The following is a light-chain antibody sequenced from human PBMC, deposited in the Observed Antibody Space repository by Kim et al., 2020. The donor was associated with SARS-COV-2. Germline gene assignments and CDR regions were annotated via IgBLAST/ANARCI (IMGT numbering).Light chain of an antibody. V-gene: IGLV3-1*01. CDR3: QAWDCSPSWV. J-gene: IGLJ3*02. CDR1: KLGDKY. Sequence: SYELTQPPSVSVSPGQTASITCSGDKLGDKYACWYQQKPGQSPVLVIYQDSKRPSGIPERFSGSNSGNTATLTISGTQAMDEADYYCQAWDCSPSWVFGGGTQRTVL. CDR2: QDS.